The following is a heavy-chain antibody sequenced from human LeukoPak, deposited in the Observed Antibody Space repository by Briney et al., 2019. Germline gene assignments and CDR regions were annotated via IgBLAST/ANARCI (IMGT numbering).Heavy chain of an antibody. CDR1: GFTFSSYA. V-gene: IGHV3-64D*06. CDR3: VKDRAMATRTHYFDY. CDR2: ISTNGGTT. Sequence: GGSLRLSCSASGFTFSSYAMHWVRQPPGKGLEYVSAISTNGGTTYYADSVKGRFNISRDNSKNTLHLQMSSLRGEDTAVYYCVKDRAMATRTHYFDYWGQGTLVTVSS. D-gene: IGHD5-24*01. J-gene: IGHJ4*02.